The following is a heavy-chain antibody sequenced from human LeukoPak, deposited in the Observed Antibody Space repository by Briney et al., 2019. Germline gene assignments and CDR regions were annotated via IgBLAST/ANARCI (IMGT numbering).Heavy chain of an antibody. J-gene: IGHJ4*02. CDR3: AHRRRSGYSSSRGTFDY. CDR2: IYWDDDK. D-gene: IGHD6-13*01. Sequence: SGPTLVNPTQTLTLTCTFSGFSLSTSGVGVGWIRQPPGKALEWLALIYWDDDKRYSPSLKSRLTITKDTSKNQVVLTMTNMDPVDTATYYCAHRRRSGYSSSRGTFDYWGQGTLVTVSS. V-gene: IGHV2-5*02. CDR1: GFSLSTSGVG.